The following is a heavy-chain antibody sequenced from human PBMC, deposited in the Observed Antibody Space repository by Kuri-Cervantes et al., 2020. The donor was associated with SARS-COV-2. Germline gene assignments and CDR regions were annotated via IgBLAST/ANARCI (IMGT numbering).Heavy chain of an antibody. Sequence: GGSLRLSCAASGFTVSSNYMSWVRQAPGKGLEWVANIKQDGSEKYYVDSVKGRFTISRDNAKNSLYLQMNSLRAEDTVVYYCARVRGGGRAAAGLDYWGQGTLVTVSS. J-gene: IGHJ4*02. D-gene: IGHD6-13*01. CDR2: IKQDGSEK. CDR3: ARVRGGGRAAAGLDY. CDR1: GFTVSSNY. V-gene: IGHV3-7*01.